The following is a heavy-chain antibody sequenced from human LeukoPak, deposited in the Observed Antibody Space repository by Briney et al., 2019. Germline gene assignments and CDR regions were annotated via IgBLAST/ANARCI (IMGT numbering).Heavy chain of an antibody. D-gene: IGHD3-9*01. V-gene: IGHV1-46*01. J-gene: IGHJ4*02. CDR3: ARTVYDILSGFDY. CDR1: GYTFTSYY. CDR2: FNPTGRP. Sequence: ASVKVSCKASGYTFTSYYMHWVRQAPGQGLEWMGMFNPTGRPRYAQKFQGRVSMTRDTSTSTVSMELSSLRSDDTAVYYCARTVYDILSGFDYWGQGTLVTVSS.